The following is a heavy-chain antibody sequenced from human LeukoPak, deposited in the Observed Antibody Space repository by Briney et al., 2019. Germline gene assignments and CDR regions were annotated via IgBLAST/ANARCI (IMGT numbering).Heavy chain of an antibody. CDR3: ASWLCSGGSCPRVGDV. CDR1: GFTFSDYY. V-gene: IGHV3-7*01. J-gene: IGHJ6*04. Sequence: GGSLRLSCAASGFTFSDYYMSWIRQAPGKGLEWVANIKQDGSEKYYVDSVKGRFTISRDNAKNSLYLQMNSLRAEDTAVYYCASWLCSGGSCPRVGDVWGKGTTVTVSS. D-gene: IGHD2-15*01. CDR2: IKQDGSEK.